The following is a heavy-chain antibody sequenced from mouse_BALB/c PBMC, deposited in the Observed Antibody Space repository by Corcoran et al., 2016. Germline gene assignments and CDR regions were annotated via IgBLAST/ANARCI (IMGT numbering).Heavy chain of an antibody. CDR1: GYTFSSYW. V-gene: IGHV1-9*01. CDR2: ILPGSGRT. J-gene: IGHJ4*01. Sequence: QVQLQQSGAELMKPGASVQISCKATGYTFSSYWIEWVKQRPGHGLEWIGEILPGSGRTNYNEKFKGKATFTADTSSNTAYSQLSSLTSEDSAVYYGARRSYYYAMDYGGQGTSVTVSS. CDR3: ARRSYYYAMDY.